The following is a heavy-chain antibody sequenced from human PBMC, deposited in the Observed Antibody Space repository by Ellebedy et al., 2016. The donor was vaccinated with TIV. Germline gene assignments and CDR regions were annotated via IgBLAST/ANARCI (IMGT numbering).Heavy chain of an antibody. J-gene: IGHJ6*02. CDR2: IIPIFGTA. CDR3: ARPQDGYCSSTSCLRMDV. D-gene: IGHD2-2*03. Sequence: SVKVSXXASGYTFTSYDISWVRQAPGQGLEWMGGIIPIFGTANYAQKFQGRVTITADKSTSTAYMELSSLRSEDTAVYYCARPQDGYCSSTSCLRMDVWGQGTTVTVSS. V-gene: IGHV1-69*06. CDR1: GYTFTSYD.